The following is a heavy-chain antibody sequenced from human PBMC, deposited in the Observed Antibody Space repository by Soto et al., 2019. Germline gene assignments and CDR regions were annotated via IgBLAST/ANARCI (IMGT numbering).Heavy chain of an antibody. CDR2: IYYSGST. J-gene: IGHJ4*02. V-gene: IGHV4-61*05. CDR3: ARHNYGSGSTYFDY. CDR1: GYSITSSSHY. D-gene: IGHD3-10*01. Sequence: PSETLSLTCTVSGYSITSSSHYWGWIRQPPGKGLEWIGYIYYSGSTNYNPSLKSRVTISVDTSKNQFSLKLNSMTAADTAVYYCARHNYGSGSTYFDYWGQGTLVTVSS.